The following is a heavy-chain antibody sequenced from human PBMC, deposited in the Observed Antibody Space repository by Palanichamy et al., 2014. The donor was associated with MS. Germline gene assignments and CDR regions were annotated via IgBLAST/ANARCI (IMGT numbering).Heavy chain of an antibody. CDR1: GYTFSSYG. Sequence: QVQLVQSGAEVKKPGASVKVSCKASGYTFSSYGINWVRQAPGQGLEWMGWISAYTGNTNYAHKLKVRVTMTTDTSTSTAYMELRSLRSDDTAVYYCARGHYSYPVVVTPDYFDYWGQGTLVTVSA. D-gene: IGHD2-21*02. CDR3: ARGHYSYPVVVTPDYFDY. CDR2: ISAYTGNT. J-gene: IGHJ4*02. V-gene: IGHV1-18*01.